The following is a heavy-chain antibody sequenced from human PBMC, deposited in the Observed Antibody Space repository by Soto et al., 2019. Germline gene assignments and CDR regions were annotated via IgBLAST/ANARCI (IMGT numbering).Heavy chain of an antibody. CDR3: ASTNYYDSSGSSDY. CDR2: ISSSGSTI. CDR1: GFTFSDYY. D-gene: IGHD3-22*01. J-gene: IGHJ4*02. Sequence: GGSLRLSCAASGFTFSDYYMSWIRQAPGKGLEWVSYISSSGSTIYYADSVKGRFTISRDNAKNSLYLQMNSLRAEDTAVYYCASTNYYDSSGSSDYWGQGTLVTVSS. V-gene: IGHV3-11*01.